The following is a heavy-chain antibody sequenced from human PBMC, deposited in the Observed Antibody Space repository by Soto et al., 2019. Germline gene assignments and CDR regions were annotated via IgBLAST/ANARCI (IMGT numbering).Heavy chain of an antibody. D-gene: IGHD2-15*01. V-gene: IGHV1-8*01. Sequence: QVQLVQSGAEVKKPGASVKVSCKASGYTFTNYDINWVRQATGQGRGNMGWLNPNSGKLGYVQKFQGRVTMTSNTTISTAYMELSSLRFEDTAVYYCARGIPVYCGGATCYSRWFDPRGQGTLVTVSS. CDR3: ARGIPVYCGGATCYSRWFDP. CDR2: LNPNSGKL. J-gene: IGHJ5*02. CDR1: GYTFTNYD.